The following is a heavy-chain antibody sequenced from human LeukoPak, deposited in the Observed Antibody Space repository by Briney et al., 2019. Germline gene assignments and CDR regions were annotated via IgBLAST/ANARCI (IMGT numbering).Heavy chain of an antibody. Sequence: VASVKVSCKASGYSFNSYDINWLRQATGQGLEWMGWMTSNSGKTGYAQKFQGRVTMTRNTSTSTAYMELSSLRSEDTAVYYCARPADISGYWPKVVVDVWGQGTTVTVS. CDR3: ARPADISGYWPKVVVDV. V-gene: IGHV1-8*01. J-gene: IGHJ6*02. CDR1: GYSFNSYD. D-gene: IGHD3-22*01. CDR2: MTSNSGKT.